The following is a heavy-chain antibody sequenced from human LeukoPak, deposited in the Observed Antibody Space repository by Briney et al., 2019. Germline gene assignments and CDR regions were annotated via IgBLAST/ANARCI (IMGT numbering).Heavy chain of an antibody. D-gene: IGHD2-2*01. Sequence: PGGSLRLSCAASGFTFSSYAMSWVRQAPGKGLEWVSAISGSGGSTYYADSVKGRFTISRDSSKNTLYLQMNSLRAEDTAVYYCAKDGGGIVVVPAALSDAFDIWGQGTMVTVSS. J-gene: IGHJ3*02. V-gene: IGHV3-23*01. CDR3: AKDGGGIVVVPAALSDAFDI. CDR2: ISGSGGST. CDR1: GFTFSSYA.